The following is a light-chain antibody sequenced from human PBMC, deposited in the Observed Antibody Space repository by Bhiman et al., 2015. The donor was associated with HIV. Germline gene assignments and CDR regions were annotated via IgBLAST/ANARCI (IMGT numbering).Light chain of an antibody. V-gene: IGLV2-23*02. J-gene: IGLJ1*01. CDR1: SSDISDYNY. Sequence: QSALTQPPSASGSPGQSVAISCTGTSSDISDYNYVSWYQQHPGKAPKLVIYDVSKRPSGVSNRFSGSKSGNTASLTISGLQAEDEADYYCCSYAGSSSFVFGTGTKVTVL. CDR3: CSYAGSSSFV. CDR2: DVS.